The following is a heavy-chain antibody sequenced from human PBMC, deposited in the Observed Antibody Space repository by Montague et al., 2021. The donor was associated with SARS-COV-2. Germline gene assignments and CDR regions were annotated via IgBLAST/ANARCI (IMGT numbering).Heavy chain of an antibody. D-gene: IGHD6-13*01. Sequence: SETLSLTCVAYGGSFNDFYWSWIRQPPGKGLEWIGEVNFRGRTNYNPSLKSRATVSVDKSNNHFSLRLSSVTAADTAVYYCARDNAAGGRVFWWYFDLWGRGTLVTVSS. CDR2: VNFRGRT. V-gene: IGHV4-34*01. J-gene: IGHJ2*01. CDR3: ARDNAAGGRVFWWYFDL. CDR1: GGSFNDFY.